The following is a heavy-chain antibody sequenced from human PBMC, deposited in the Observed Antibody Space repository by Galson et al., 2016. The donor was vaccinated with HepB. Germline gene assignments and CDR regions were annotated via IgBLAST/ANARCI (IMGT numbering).Heavy chain of an antibody. V-gene: IGHV1-18*04. D-gene: IGHD7-27*01. Sequence: SVKVSCKASGYTFTSYYMHWVRQAPGQGLEWMGWISGYNGNRNYAQKIQGRVTMTTDTSTSTAYMELRSLISDDTAVYYCARDSSFWGSPWEYYGMDVWGQGTTVTVSS. CDR3: ARDSSFWGSPWEYYGMDV. CDR1: GYTFTSYY. CDR2: ISGYNGNR. J-gene: IGHJ6*02.